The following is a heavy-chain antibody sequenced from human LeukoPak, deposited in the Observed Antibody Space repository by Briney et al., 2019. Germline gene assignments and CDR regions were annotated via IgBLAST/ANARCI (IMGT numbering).Heavy chain of an antibody. CDR2: INPNSGGT. J-gene: IGHJ4*02. D-gene: IGHD3-3*01. Sequence: GASVKVSCKASGYTFTGYYMHWVRQAPGQGLEWMGWINPNSGGTNYAQKFQGRVTMTRDTSISTAYMELSRLRSEDTAVYYCAREGYDFWSGFDYWGQGTLVTVSS. CDR1: GYTFTGYY. CDR3: AREGYDFWSGFDY. V-gene: IGHV1-2*02.